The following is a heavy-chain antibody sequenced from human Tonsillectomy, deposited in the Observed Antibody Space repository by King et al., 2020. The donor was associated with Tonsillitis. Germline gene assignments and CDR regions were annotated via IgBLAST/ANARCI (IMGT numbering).Heavy chain of an antibody. CDR1: GYTFTSYV. CDR3: AREFKRDCSSTSCHFLY. V-gene: IGHV7-4-1*02. Sequence: QLVQSGSELKKPGASVKVSCKASGYTFTSYVMNWVRQAPGQGLEWMGWINTNTGNPTYAQGFTGRFVFSLDTSVTTAYLQISSLKAEDTAVYYCAREFKRDCSSTSCHFLYWGQGTLVTVSS. CDR2: INTNTGNP. D-gene: IGHD2-2*01. J-gene: IGHJ4*02.